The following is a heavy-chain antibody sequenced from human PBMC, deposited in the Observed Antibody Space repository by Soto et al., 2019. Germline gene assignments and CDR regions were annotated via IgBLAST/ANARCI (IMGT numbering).Heavy chain of an antibody. V-gene: IGHV4-30-2*05. CDR2: IYHSGST. J-gene: IGHJ5*02. Sequence: SETLSLTCTVSGGSISSGGYYWNWIRQPPGKGLEWIGYIYHSGSTYYNPSLKSRVTISVDTSKNQFSLKVSSVTAADTAVYYCARERPDGARLDPWGQGTLVTVSS. CDR1: GGSISSGGYY. D-gene: IGHD6-6*01. CDR3: ARERPDGARLDP.